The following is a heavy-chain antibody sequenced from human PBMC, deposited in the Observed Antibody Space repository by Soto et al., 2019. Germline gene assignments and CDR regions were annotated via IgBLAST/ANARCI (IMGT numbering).Heavy chain of an antibody. CDR2: IYYSGST. CDR1: GGSVSSGSYY. CDR3: ARNYGLGAFDI. D-gene: IGHD3-10*01. Sequence: PSETLSLTCTVSGGSVSSGSYYWSWIRQPPGKGLEWIGYIYYSGSTNYNPSLKSRVTISVDTSKNQFSLKLSSVTAADTAVYYCARNYGLGAFDIWGQGTMVTVSS. V-gene: IGHV4-61*01. J-gene: IGHJ3*02.